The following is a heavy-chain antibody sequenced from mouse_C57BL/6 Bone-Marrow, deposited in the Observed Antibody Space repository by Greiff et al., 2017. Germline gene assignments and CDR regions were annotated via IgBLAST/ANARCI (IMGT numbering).Heavy chain of an antibody. V-gene: IGHV14-4*01. D-gene: IGHD1-1*01. CDR1: GFNIKDDY. CDR2: IDPENGDT. CDR3: TTSYYEDYFDY. Sequence: VQLQQSGAELVRPGASVKLSCTASGFNIKDDYMHWVKRRPEQGLEWIGWIDPENGDTEYASKFQGMATITADTSSNTAYLQLSSLTSEDTAVYYCTTSYYEDYFDYWGQGTTLTVSS. J-gene: IGHJ2*01.